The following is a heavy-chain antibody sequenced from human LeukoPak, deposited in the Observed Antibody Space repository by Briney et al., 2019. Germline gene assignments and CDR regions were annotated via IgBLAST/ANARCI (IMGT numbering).Heavy chain of an antibody. J-gene: IGHJ5*02. V-gene: IGHV1-18*01. CDR3: ARSPTITIFGVVIQGWFDP. CDR1: GYTFINYG. CDR2: ISRYTGNT. Sequence: ASVKVSCKASGYTFINYGISWVRQAPGQGLEWMGWISRYTGNTNYALQLQGRVTMTTDTSTSTAYMELRSLRSDDTAVYYCARSPTITIFGVVIQGWFDPWGQGTLVTVSS. D-gene: IGHD3-3*01.